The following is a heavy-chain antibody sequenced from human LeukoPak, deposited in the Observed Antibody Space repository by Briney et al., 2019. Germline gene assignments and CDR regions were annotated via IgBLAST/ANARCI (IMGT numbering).Heavy chain of an antibody. CDR3: ARGSGNYYGNFDY. D-gene: IGHD3-10*01. J-gene: IGHJ4*02. V-gene: IGHV3-33*01. CDR2: IWYDGSNE. CDR1: GFTFSSYG. Sequence: GGSLRLSCVASGFTFSSYGMHWVRRAPGKGLEWVAVIWYDGSNEYYADSVKGRFSISRDNSKNTLYVQMNSLRDEDTAVYYCARGSGNYYGNFDYWGQGTLVTVSS.